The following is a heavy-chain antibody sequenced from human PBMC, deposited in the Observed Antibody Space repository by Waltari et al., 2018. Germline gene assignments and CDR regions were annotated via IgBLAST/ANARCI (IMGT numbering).Heavy chain of an antibody. J-gene: IGHJ3*02. D-gene: IGHD1-26*01. V-gene: IGHV1-69*05. CDR2: IIPIFGTA. Sequence: QVQLVQSGAEVKKPGSSVKVSCKASGGTFSRYAISWVRPAPGQGLEWMGGIIPIFGTANYAQKFQGRVTITTDESTSTAYMELSSLRSEDTAVYYCARDRSGTRFDAFDIWGQGTMVTVSS. CDR3: ARDRSGTRFDAFDI. CDR1: GGTFSRYA.